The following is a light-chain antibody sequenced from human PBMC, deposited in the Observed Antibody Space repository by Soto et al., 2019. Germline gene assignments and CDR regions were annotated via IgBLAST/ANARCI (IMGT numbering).Light chain of an antibody. V-gene: IGKV1-33*01. Sequence: DIQLTHSHSSLSASVGDRVTNTCQASQDISNYLNWYQQKLGKAPKLLIYDASNLETGVPSRFSGSGSGTDFTFTISSLQPEDIATYYCQQYSHLITFGQGTRLEIK. CDR2: DAS. J-gene: IGKJ5*01. CDR3: QQYSHLIT. CDR1: QDISNY.